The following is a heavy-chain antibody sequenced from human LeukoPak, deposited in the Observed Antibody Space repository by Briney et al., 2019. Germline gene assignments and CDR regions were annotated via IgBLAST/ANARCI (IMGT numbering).Heavy chain of an antibody. CDR1: GFNVSSNY. V-gene: IGHV3-66*02. CDR3: VTSTGQQFIPYDY. D-gene: IGHD6-13*01. J-gene: IGHJ4*02. Sequence: QTGGSLRLSCAASGFNVSSNYMTWIRQAPGKGLEWVSLIYGADAAYYAESVRGRFMISRDNLKNTLFLQMNSLRVGDTAVYYCVTSTGQQFIPYDYWGQGTHVTVSS. CDR2: IYGADAA.